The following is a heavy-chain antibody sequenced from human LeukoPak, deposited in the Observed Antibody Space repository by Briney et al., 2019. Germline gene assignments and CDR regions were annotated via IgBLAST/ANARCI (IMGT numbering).Heavy chain of an antibody. J-gene: IGHJ1*01. CDR3: ARRRYYDSTGYFE. CDR1: GDYISSSSYY. D-gene: IGHD3-22*01. Sequence: KPSETLSLTCAVPGDYISSSSYYWGWIRQSPGTGLEWIGDIYHSGRTYYNPSLKSRVAISIDTSKNQFSLRLRSMTAADTAVFYCARRRYYDSTGYFEWGRGTLVTVSS. V-gene: IGHV4-39*01. CDR2: IYHSGRT.